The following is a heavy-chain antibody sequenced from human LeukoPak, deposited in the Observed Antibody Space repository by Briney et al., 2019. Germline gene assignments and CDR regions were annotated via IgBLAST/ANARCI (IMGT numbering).Heavy chain of an antibody. D-gene: IGHD2-15*01. Sequence: SETLSLTCTVSGGSISSGYYYWSWLRHPQGKGLECIGYIYYSESTCYNPSVKSRVTISVDTSKNPFYLQLSCVTAADTAVYYCAREGVEARSVDYWGQGTLVTVSS. CDR2: IYYSEST. V-gene: IGHV4-30-4*01. J-gene: IGHJ4*02. CDR3: AREGVEARSVDY. CDR1: GGSISSGYYY.